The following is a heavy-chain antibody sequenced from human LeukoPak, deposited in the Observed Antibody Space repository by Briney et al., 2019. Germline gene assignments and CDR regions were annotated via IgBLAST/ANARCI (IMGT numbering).Heavy chain of an antibody. J-gene: IGHJ4*02. CDR2: IKSTTDGGTT. D-gene: IGHD3/OR15-3a*01. CDR3: TRDWSGPGYY. CDR1: GFTFSTAW. V-gene: IGHV3-15*01. Sequence: GGSLRLSCVASGFTFSTAWMSRVRQAPGKGLEWVVQIKSTTDGGTTDYAAPVKSRFTISRDDSKNTLYLQINSLKSEDTAFYYCTRDWSGPGYYWGQGTLVAVSS.